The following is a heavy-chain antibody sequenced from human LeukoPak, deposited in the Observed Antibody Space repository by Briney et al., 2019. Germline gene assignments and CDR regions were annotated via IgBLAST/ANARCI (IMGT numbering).Heavy chain of an antibody. J-gene: IGHJ4*02. CDR3: AKGSYYDILTGYYLDY. CDR2: ISGSGGST. D-gene: IGHD3-9*01. V-gene: IGHV3-23*01. CDR1: GVTFSSYA. Sequence: GGSLRLSCAASGVTFSSYAMSWVRQAPGNGQEWLSTISGSGGSTYYADSVKGRFTISRDNSKNTLYLQMNSLSAEDTAVYYCAKGSYYDILTGYYLDYWGQGTLVTVSS.